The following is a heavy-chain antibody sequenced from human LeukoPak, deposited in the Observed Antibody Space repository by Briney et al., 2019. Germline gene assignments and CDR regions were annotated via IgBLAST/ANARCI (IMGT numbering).Heavy chain of an antibody. CDR1: GGSISSYY. Sequence: SETLSLTCTVSGGSISSYYWSWIRQPPGKGLEWIGYIYYSGSTNYNPSLKSRVTISVDTSKNQFSLKLSSVTAADTAVYYCASDYYDFWSGYRGIDYWGQGTLVTVSS. CDR2: IYYSGST. V-gene: IGHV4-59*12. CDR3: ASDYYDFWSGYRGIDY. D-gene: IGHD3-3*01. J-gene: IGHJ4*02.